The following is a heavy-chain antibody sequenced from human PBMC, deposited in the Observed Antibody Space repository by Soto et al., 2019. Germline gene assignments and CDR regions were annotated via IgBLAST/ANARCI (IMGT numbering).Heavy chain of an antibody. CDR1: GFMFSSYW. J-gene: IGHJ4*02. D-gene: IGHD2-21*01. CDR2: IKQDGSEK. V-gene: IGHV3-7*03. CDR3: ARGSRPQLFGDYGDYFDC. Sequence: GGSLRLSCAASGFMFSSYWMSWVRQAPGRGLEWVANIKQDGSEKHYVDSVKGRFTISRDNAKNALYLQMNSLRAEDTAVYYCARGSRPQLFGDYGDYFDCWGQGILVTVS.